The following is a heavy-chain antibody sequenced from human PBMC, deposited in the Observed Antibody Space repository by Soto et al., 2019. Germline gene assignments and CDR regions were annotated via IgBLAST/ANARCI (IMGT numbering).Heavy chain of an antibody. Sequence: PSETLSLTCSVSGGSVRSGSYYWTWLRQPPGKGLEWIGYIYQSGTTNSNASLKSRVTISIATSKNQFFLKLNSVTSGDTAVYYCGTDSSGRHDYWGQGTLVTV. CDR2: IYQSGTT. V-gene: IGHV4-61*01. J-gene: IGHJ4*02. CDR3: GTDSSGRHDY. CDR1: GGSVRSGSYY. D-gene: IGHD3-22*01.